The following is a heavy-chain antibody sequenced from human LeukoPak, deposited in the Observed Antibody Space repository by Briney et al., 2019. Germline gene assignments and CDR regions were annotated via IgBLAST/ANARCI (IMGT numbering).Heavy chain of an antibody. J-gene: IGHJ4*02. D-gene: IGHD1-1*01. CDR2: IYYSGST. CDR3: ARGGDEGNWVYYFDY. CDR1: GGSISSYY. V-gene: IGHV4-59*01. Sequence: SETLSLTCTVSGGSISSYYWSWIRQPPGKGLEWIGYIYYSGSTNYNPSLKSRVTISVDTSKNQFSLRLSSVTAADTAVYYCARGGDEGNWVYYFDYWGQGTLVTVSS.